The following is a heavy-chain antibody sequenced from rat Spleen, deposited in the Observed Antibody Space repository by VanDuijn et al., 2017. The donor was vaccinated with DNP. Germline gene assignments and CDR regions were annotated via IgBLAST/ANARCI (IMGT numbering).Heavy chain of an antibody. CDR1: GYSITSSYR. D-gene: IGHD1-12*03. Sequence: EVQLQESGPGLVKPSQSLSLTCSVTGYSITSSYRWSWIRKFPGNKLEWMGSINSSGNTNYNPSLKSRISISRDTSKNQFFLHLNSVTTEDTATYYCARGNDGYYPNWYFDFWGPGTMVTVSS. J-gene: IGHJ1*01. V-gene: IGHV3-3*01. CDR2: INSSGNT. CDR3: ARGNDGYYPNWYFDF.